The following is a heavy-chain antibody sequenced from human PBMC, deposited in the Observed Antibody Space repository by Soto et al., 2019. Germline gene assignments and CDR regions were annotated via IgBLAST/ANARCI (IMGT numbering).Heavy chain of an antibody. CDR2: INPNSGGT. D-gene: IGHD6-13*01. CDR3: ARQARYSSSWPD. CDR1: GYTFTGYY. Sequence: GASVKVSCKASGYTFTGYYMHWVRQAPGQGLEWMGWINPNSGGTNYAQKFQGWVTMTRDTSISTAYMELSRLRSDDTAMYYCARQARYSSSWPDWGQGTLVTVSS. V-gene: IGHV1-2*04. J-gene: IGHJ4*02.